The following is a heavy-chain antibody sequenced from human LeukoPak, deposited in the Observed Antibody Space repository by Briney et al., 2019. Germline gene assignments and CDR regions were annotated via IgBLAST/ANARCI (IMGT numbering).Heavy chain of an antibody. V-gene: IGHV3-48*02. CDR3: TRVHRGYSYGRLDY. J-gene: IGHJ4*02. D-gene: IGHD5-18*01. CDR2: ISSSDNTI. Sequence: GGSLRLSCAASGFAFSDYSMNWVRQAPGEGLEWVSYISSSDNTIHYADSVKGRFTISRDNAKNSLYLEMNSLRDEDTAVYYCTRVHRGYSYGRLDYWGQGTLVTVSS. CDR1: GFAFSDYS.